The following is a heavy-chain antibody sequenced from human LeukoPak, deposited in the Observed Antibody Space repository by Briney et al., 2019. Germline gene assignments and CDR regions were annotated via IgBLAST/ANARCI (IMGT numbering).Heavy chain of an antibody. V-gene: IGHV4-59*08. CDR2: IYYSGST. CDR3: ARGLTIFGVYGMDV. Sequence: SETLSLTCTVSGCSISSYYWSWIRQPPGKGLEWIGYIYYSGSTNYNPSLKSRVTISVDTSKNQFSLKLSSVTAADTAVYYCARGLTIFGVYGMDVWGQGTTVTVSS. CDR1: GCSISSYY. J-gene: IGHJ6*02. D-gene: IGHD3-3*01.